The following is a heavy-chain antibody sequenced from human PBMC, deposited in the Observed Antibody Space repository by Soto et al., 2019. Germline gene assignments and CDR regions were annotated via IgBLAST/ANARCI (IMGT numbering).Heavy chain of an antibody. J-gene: IGHJ4*02. CDR3: ANPRHSSGWYESY. V-gene: IGHV3-23*01. CDR1: GFTFSSYA. D-gene: IGHD6-19*01. CDR2: TGGSGGRT. Sequence: EVQLLESGGGLVQPGGSLRLSCAASGFTFSSYAMSWVHQAPGKGLEWVSATGGSGGRTYYADSVRGRFTISRDNSKNTLFLQMDSLRAEDTAVYYCANPRHSSGWYESYWGQGTLVTVSS.